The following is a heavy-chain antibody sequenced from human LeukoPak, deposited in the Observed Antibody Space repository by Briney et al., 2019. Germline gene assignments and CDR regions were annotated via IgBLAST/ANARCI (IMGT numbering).Heavy chain of an antibody. D-gene: IGHD3-3*01. CDR3: PREPPSDDFWSGYYYDY. Sequence: GGSLRLSCTASGFTFGDYAMSWVRQAPGKGLEWVGFIRSKAYGGTTEYAASVKGRFTISRDDSKSIAYLQMNSLKPEDTAVYYCPREPPSDDFWSGYYYDYWGQGTLVTVSS. V-gene: IGHV3-49*04. CDR1: GFTFGDYA. J-gene: IGHJ4*02. CDR2: IRSKAYGGTT.